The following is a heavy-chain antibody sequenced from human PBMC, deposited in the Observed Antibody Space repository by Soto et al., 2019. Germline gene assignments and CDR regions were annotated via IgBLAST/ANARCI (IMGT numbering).Heavy chain of an antibody. CDR3: ATEGGYPGSNFYGAY. CDR1: GFTFTKAY. CDR2: IKGSHAGGTT. D-gene: IGHD1-26*01. J-gene: IGHJ4*02. V-gene: IGHV3-15*01. Sequence: EVQLVESGGGLVEPGGSIRLSCVASGFTFTKAYMTWVRQAPGKGLEWVGRIKGSHAGGTTDYATSVKGRFTISRDDSKNTLYRQMNSLKTEYTSVYYCATEGGYPGSNFYGAYWGQGTLVTVSS.